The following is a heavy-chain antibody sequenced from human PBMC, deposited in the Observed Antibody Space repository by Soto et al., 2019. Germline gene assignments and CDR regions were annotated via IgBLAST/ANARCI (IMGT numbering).Heavy chain of an antibody. D-gene: IGHD2-21*02. CDR3: ALSGVGSDCYDY. V-gene: IGHV2-5*02. CDR2: VYWDDDK. J-gene: IGHJ4*02. CDR1: GFSLSTDEVG. Sequence: QITLKESGPAVVKPTQTLTLTCAYSGFSLSTDEVGVGWIRQPPNKALEWLALVYWDDDKRYSHSLRSRLTITKDTSKNQFVLKMTHMDPVDTGTYYCALSGVGSDCYDYWGQGALVTVSS.